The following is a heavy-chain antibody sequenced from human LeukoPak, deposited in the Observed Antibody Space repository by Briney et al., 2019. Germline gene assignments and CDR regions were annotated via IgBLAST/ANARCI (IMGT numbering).Heavy chain of an antibody. CDR2: IKQDGSEK. Sequence: GGSLRLSCAASGFTFSSYWMSWVRQAPGKGLEWVANIKQDGSEKYYVDSVKGRFTISRDNAKNSLYLQMNSLRAEDTAVYYCARTTYYDFWSGYSAFDYWGQGTLVTVSS. CDR3: ARTTYYDFWSGYSAFDY. J-gene: IGHJ4*02. V-gene: IGHV3-7*01. D-gene: IGHD3-3*01. CDR1: GFTFSSYW.